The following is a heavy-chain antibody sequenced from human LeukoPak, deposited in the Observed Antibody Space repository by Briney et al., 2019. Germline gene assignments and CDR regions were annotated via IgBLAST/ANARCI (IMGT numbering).Heavy chain of an antibody. CDR1: GFTFSSYR. Sequence: PGGSLRLSCAASGFTFSSYRMNWVRQAPGKGLEWVSSISSSSSYIYYADSVKGRFTISRDNAKNSLYLQMNSLRAEDTAVYYCARGIAARPPPLFDYWGQGTLVTVSS. V-gene: IGHV3-21*01. D-gene: IGHD6-6*01. CDR2: ISSSSSYI. CDR3: ARGIAARPPPLFDY. J-gene: IGHJ4*02.